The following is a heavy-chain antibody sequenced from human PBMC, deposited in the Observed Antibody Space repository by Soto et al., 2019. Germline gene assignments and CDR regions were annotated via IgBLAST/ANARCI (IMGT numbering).Heavy chain of an antibody. CDR3: AKDRVYDSTGYYPGDWFDP. CDR1: GFTSENYG. D-gene: IGHD3-22*01. V-gene: IGHV3-23*01. CDR2: MSASGGST. J-gene: IGHJ5*02. Sequence: GPLRLSCAASGFTSENYGMNWVRQAAGRGLEWVSVMSASGGSTYYAESVRGRFTISRDNSKNTLFLQMTSLRAEDTAVYYCAKDRVYDSTGYYPGDWFDPWGQGTQVTVSS.